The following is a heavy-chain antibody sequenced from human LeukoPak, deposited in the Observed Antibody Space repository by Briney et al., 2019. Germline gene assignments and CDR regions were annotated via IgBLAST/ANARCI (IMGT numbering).Heavy chain of an antibody. V-gene: IGHV4-59*08. CDR1: GGSLSCYF. CDR3: ARFGGWYDAFDI. D-gene: IGHD6-19*01. CDR2: IYYSGST. J-gene: IGHJ3*02. Sequence: SETLSLTCTVSGGSLSCYFWSWIRQPPGKGLEWIGYIYYSGSTNYNPSLRSRVTISVDTSKNQFSLKLSSVTAADTAVYYCARFGGWYDAFDIWGQGTMVTVSS.